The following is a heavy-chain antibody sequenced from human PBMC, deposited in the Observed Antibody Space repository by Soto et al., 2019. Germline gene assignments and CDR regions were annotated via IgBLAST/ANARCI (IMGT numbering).Heavy chain of an antibody. Sequence: QVQLVQSGAEVKKPGSSVKVSCKASGGTFSSYAISWVRQAPGQGLEWMGGIIPIFGTANYAQKYQGRVTMTADESTSTASGERRSLRSEDTAVYYCAAPYGSGSYYNGFDYWGQGTLVTVSS. D-gene: IGHD3-10*01. CDR2: IIPIFGTA. V-gene: IGHV1-69*12. CDR1: GGTFSSYA. CDR3: AAPYGSGSYYNGFDY. J-gene: IGHJ4*02.